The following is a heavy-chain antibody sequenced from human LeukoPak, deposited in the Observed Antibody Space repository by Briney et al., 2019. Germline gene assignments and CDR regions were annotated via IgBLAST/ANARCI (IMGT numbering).Heavy chain of an antibody. V-gene: IGHV1-69*04. CDR1: GGTFSSYA. Sequence: ASVKVSCKASGGTFSSYAISWVRQAPGQGLEWMGRIIPILGMANYPQKFQGRVTITADKSTSTAYMELSSLRSEDTAVYYCARGLVGSDLYGMDVWGQGTTVTVSS. D-gene: IGHD1-26*01. CDR2: IIPILGMA. J-gene: IGHJ6*02. CDR3: ARGLVGSDLYGMDV.